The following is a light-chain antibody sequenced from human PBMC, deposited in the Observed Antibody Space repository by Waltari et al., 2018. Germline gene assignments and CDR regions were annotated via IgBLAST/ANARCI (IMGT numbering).Light chain of an antibody. CDR2: DAS. V-gene: IGKV3-11*01. J-gene: IGKJ4*01. Sequence: DIILTQSPATLSLSPGDRATLSCRASQSVDNYLAWYHQNPGQSPRLLIYDASNRAIGIPGRFTGSGSGTDFTLTISSLEPEDFAVYYCQQRSVWPTFGGGTKVEIK. CDR3: QQRSVWPT. CDR1: QSVDNY.